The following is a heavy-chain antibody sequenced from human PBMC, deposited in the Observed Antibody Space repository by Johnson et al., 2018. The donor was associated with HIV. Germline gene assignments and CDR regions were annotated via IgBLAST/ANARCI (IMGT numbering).Heavy chain of an antibody. CDR3: ATNRGGAFDI. V-gene: IGHV3-66*01. J-gene: IGHJ3*02. D-gene: IGHD2/OR15-2a*01. CDR1: GFTVSSNY. CDR2: IYSGGST. Sequence: VLLVESGGGLVQPGGSLRLSCAASGFTVSSNYMSWVRQAPGKGLEWVSIIYSGGSTYYEDSVKGRFTISRDNSKNTLYLQMNSLRAEDTAVYYCATNRGGAFDIWGQGTMVTVSS.